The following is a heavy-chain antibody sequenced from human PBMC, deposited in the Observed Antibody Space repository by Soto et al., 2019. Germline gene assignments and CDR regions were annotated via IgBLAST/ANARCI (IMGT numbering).Heavy chain of an antibody. J-gene: IGHJ1*01. CDR1: GGSIVTSNW. CDR2: GFHNGDT. V-gene: IGHV4-4*02. D-gene: IGHD1-1*01. CDR3: ASARWNY. Sequence: TLSLTCTVSGGSIVTSNWWRWVRQPPGKGLEWIGEGFHNGDTNHNPSLTSRVSISVDKSKNQFSLNLNSVTAADTAVYYCASARWNYWGQGILVTVPQ.